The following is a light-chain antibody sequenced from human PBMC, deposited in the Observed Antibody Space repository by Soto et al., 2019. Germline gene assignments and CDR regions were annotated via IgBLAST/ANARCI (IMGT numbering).Light chain of an antibody. CDR3: KQDNNWPPYT. CDR2: GAS. J-gene: IGKJ2*01. V-gene: IGKV3-15*01. CDR1: PTVSSD. Sequence: IVMTQSPATLSVSPGDRVTLSCRASPTVSSDLAWYQQKPGQAPRLLIYGASTRATGSPARFSGTGSGTGFSLTVSRLQAEDFGNYYCKQDNNWPPYTFGQGTKLEIK.